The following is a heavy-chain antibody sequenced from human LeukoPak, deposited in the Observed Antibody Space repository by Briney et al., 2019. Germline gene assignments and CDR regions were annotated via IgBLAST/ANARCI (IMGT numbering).Heavy chain of an antibody. Sequence: GGSLRLSCAASGFTFSSYAMHWVSQAPGKGLEWVAVISYDGTNKYYADSVKGRFTISRDNSKNTLYLQMNSLRAEDTAVYYCARPPEQWLVLGYFDYWGQGTLVTVSS. CDR1: GFTFSSYA. D-gene: IGHD6-19*01. J-gene: IGHJ4*02. CDR3: ARPPEQWLVLGYFDY. V-gene: IGHV3-30*04. CDR2: ISYDGTNK.